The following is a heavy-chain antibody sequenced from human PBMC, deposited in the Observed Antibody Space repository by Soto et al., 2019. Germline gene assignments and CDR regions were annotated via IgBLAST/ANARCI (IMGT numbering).Heavy chain of an antibody. CDR1: GGSISRGAYY. CDR2: VYHTGNT. J-gene: IGHJ5*02. D-gene: IGHD5-18*01. CDR3: AVDTTIEGPNWFDP. V-gene: IGHV4-31*03. Sequence: SETLSLTCTVSGGSISRGAYYWSWIRQLPGKGLEWIGYVYHTGNTDYNPSLKSRVSISVDTSKNQFSMDLRYVTAADTAVYYCAVDTTIEGPNWFDPWGQRTLVTVSS.